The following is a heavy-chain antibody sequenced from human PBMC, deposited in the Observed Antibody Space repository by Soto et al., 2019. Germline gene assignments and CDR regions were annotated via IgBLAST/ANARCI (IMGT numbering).Heavy chain of an antibody. Sequence: QVQLVESGGDLVKPGGSLRLSCAASGYTFSDYYMSWIRQAPGKGLEWISYIDTSGTKIYYADSVKGRFTITRDNAKNSLYLEMNSLSDADTAVYYCASLYDMWSGYLSPVDYWGQGTMVTVSS. V-gene: IGHV3-11*01. D-gene: IGHD3-3*01. CDR3: ASLYDMWSGYLSPVDY. CDR1: GYTFSDYY. CDR2: IDTSGTKI. J-gene: IGHJ4*02.